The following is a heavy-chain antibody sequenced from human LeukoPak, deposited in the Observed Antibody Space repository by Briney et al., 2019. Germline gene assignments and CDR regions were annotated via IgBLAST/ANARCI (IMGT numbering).Heavy chain of an antibody. CDR2: IIPIFGTA. Sequence: SVKVSCKASGYTFTSYGISWVRQAPGQGLEWMGGIIPIFGTANYAQKFQGRVTITADESTSTAYMELSSLRSEDTAVYYCARDHNSGLRYYYGMDVWGQGTTVTVSS. V-gene: IGHV1-69*13. D-gene: IGHD6-19*01. CDR1: GYTFTSYG. CDR3: ARDHNSGLRYYYGMDV. J-gene: IGHJ6*02.